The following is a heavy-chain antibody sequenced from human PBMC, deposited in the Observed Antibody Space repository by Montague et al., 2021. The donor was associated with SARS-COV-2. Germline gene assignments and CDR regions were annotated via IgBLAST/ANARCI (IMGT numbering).Heavy chain of an antibody. D-gene: IGHD1-26*01. CDR1: GDSVSRNGVA. CDR3: ARDGDGWEVPFDF. V-gene: IGHV6-1*01. Sequence: CAISGDSVSRNGVAWTWIRQSPSRGLDYLGRTYYTSRWHNDQAPSVKGRLTVNPDTSKNQFSLHLNSVTPEDTAVYYCARDGDGWEVPFDFWSQGTLVTVS. J-gene: IGHJ4*01. CDR2: TYYTSRWHN.